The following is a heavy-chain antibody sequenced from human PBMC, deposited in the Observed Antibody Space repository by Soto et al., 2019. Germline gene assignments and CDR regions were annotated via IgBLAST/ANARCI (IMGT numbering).Heavy chain of an antibody. D-gene: IGHD3-10*01. CDR3: ARDQYAIISMDRGVIPNYFDY. CDR1: GFILSNYA. V-gene: IGHV3-30-3*01. CDR2: ISYDGSDI. Sequence: QVQLVESGGGVVQPGRSLRLSCAASGFILSNYAMHWVRQAPGKGLEWVALISYDGSDIYDADSVKGRFTISRDNSKNTLYLQMDSLRPDDTDVYYCARDQYAIISMDRGVIPNYFDYWGQGTLVTVSS. J-gene: IGHJ4*02.